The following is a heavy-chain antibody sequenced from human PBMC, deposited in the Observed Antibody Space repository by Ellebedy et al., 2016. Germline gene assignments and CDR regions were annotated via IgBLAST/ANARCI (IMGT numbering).Heavy chain of an antibody. CDR2: ISYSGST. Sequence: SETLSLTCTVSGGSVSSHYWNWIRQPPGRGLEWIGFISYSGSTNFNPSLKSRVTILVDTSKNQFSLKLSSVTAADTAVYYCVRHVPSVSYSFYWYFDLWGRGTLVTVSS. CDR3: VRHVPSVSYSFYWYFDL. V-gene: IGHV4-59*08. CDR1: GGSVSSHY. D-gene: IGHD1-26*01. J-gene: IGHJ2*01.